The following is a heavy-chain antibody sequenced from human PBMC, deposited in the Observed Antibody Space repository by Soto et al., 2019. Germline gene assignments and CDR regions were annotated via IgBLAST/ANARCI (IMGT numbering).Heavy chain of an antibody. CDR3: PRSTPGNPFDI. J-gene: IGHJ3*02. CDR1: GFSFTSYT. CDR2: ISAGGRSI. D-gene: IGHD3-10*01. Sequence: EVQLVESGGGLVKPGGSLRVSCAASGFSFTSYTMNWVRQAPGKGLEWVASISAGGRSIYYADSLKGRSTVSRDNAKSSLYLQMNSLRAEVTAVYHCPRSTPGNPFDIWGQGTMVTVSS. V-gene: IGHV3-21*01.